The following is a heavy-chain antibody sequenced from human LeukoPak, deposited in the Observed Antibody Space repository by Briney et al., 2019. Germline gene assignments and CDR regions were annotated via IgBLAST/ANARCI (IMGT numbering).Heavy chain of an antibody. D-gene: IGHD5-24*01. J-gene: IGHJ4*02. CDR1: GYTFTSYA. CDR3: ARDRDGYYGGDY. Sequence: GASVKVSCKASGYTFTSYAMNWVRQAPGQGLECMGWISGFNGNTNSAQKFQGRVTLTTDTSTSTAYMELRSLRSDDTAVYYCARDRDGYYGGDYWGQGTLVTVSS. CDR2: ISGFNGNT. V-gene: IGHV1-18*01.